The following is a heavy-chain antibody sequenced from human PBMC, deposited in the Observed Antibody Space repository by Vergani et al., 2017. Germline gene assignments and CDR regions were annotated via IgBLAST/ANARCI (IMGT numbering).Heavy chain of an antibody. CDR2: INHSGST. CDR3: ARGGLRFLLLAEYFQH. Sequence: QVQLQQWGAGLLKPSETLSLTCAVYGGSFSGYYWSWIRQPPGKGLEWIGEINHSGSTNYNPSLKSRVTISVDTSKNQFSLKLSYVTAADTAVYYCARGGLRFLLLAEYFQHWGQGTLVTVSS. CDR1: GGSFSGYY. J-gene: IGHJ1*01. D-gene: IGHD3-3*01. V-gene: IGHV4-34*01.